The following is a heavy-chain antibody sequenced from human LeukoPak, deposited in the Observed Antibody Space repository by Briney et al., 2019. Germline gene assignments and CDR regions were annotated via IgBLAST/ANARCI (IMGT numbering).Heavy chain of an antibody. J-gene: IGHJ4*02. CDR2: IHHSGIT. D-gene: IGHD3-10*01. V-gene: IGHV4-38-2*02. Sequence: SETLTLTCTASDYSISNTYYWGWIRQPPGKGLEWIGNIHHSGITNYNPSLKSRVSISIDTSKNQFSLKLTSLKAADTAVYYCARGGLLWFGELFPFDYWGQGTLVTVSS. CDR3: ARGGLLWFGELFPFDY. CDR1: DYSISNTYY.